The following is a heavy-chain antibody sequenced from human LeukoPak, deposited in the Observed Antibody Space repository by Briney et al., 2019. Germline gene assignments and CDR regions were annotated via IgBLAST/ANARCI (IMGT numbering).Heavy chain of an antibody. CDR3: ASSGYYHADAFDI. D-gene: IGHD3-22*01. Sequence: ASVKVSCKASGYTFTSYYMHWVRQAPGQGLEWMGIINPSGGSTSYAQKFQGRVTMARDMSTSTVYMELSSLRSDDTAVYYCASSGYYHADAFDIWGQGTMVTVSS. CDR2: INPSGGST. CDR1: GYTFTSYY. V-gene: IGHV1-46*01. J-gene: IGHJ3*02.